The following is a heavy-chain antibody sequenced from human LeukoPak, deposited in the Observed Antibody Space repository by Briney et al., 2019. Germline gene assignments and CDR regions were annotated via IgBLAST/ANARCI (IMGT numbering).Heavy chain of an antibody. CDR2: ISGSGGTT. J-gene: IGHJ6*02. V-gene: IGHV3-23*01. CDR1: GFTFSSYA. Sequence: GGSLRLSCVTSGFTFSSYAMSWVRQAPGKGQEWVSVISGSGGTTYYADSVKGRFTISRDNSKSTLYLQMNSLRAEDTAVYYCATDTSGSTSYSYHYGMDVWGQGTTVTVSS. CDR3: ATDTSGSTSYSYHYGMDV. D-gene: IGHD3-22*01.